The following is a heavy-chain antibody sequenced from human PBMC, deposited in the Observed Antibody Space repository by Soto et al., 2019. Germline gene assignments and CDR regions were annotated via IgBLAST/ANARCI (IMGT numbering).Heavy chain of an antibody. V-gene: IGHV3-11*01. CDR3: ARGLQLLLGDDDAFDI. Sequence: GGSLRLSCAASGFTFSDYYMSWIRQAPGKGLEGVSYISSSGSTRYYADSVKGRFTISRDNAKNSLYLQMNSLIAEDTAVYYCARGLQLLLGDDDAFDIWGQGTMVTVSS. CDR2: ISSSGSTR. J-gene: IGHJ3*02. D-gene: IGHD5-18*01. CDR1: GFTFSDYY.